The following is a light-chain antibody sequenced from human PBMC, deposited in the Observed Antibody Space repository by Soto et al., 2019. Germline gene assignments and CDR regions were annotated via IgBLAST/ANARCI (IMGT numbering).Light chain of an antibody. Sequence: EIVLTQSPGALSLSPGERATLSSRASRGVTRSLAWFQQKAGQAPRLLIYGASTRATGIPDRFSGSGSGTDFTLIISRVEPEDFAVYYCLQHGTSPYTFGHGTKVDIK. J-gene: IGKJ1*01. CDR2: GAS. V-gene: IGKV3-20*01. CDR3: LQHGTSPYT. CDR1: RGVTRS.